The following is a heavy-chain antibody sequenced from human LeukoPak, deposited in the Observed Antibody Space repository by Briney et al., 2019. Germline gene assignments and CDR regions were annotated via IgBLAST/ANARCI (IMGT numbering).Heavy chain of an antibody. V-gene: IGHV4-31*03. D-gene: IGHD3-10*01. CDR2: IYYSGST. J-gene: IGHJ3*02. CDR1: GVSISSGGYY. CDR3: ARADTYYYGSGSPQLDAFDI. Sequence: SETLSLTCTVSGVSISSGGYYWSWIRQHPGKGLEWIGYIYYSGSTYYNPSLKSRVTISVDTSKNQFSLKLSSVTAADTAVYYCARADTYYYGSGSPQLDAFDIWGQGTMVTVSS.